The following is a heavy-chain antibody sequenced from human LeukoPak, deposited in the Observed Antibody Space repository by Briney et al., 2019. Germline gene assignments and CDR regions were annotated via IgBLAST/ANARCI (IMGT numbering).Heavy chain of an antibody. D-gene: IGHD2-15*01. CDR2: ISSSSSTI. CDR3: ARELNDIVVVVAANTILDY. V-gene: IGHV3-48*02. Sequence: GGSLRLSCAAPGFTFSSYSMNWVRQAPGKGLEWVSYISSSSSTIYYADSVKGRFTISRDNAKNSLYLQMNSLRDEDTAVYYCARELNDIVVVVAANTILDYWGQGTLVTVSS. J-gene: IGHJ4*02. CDR1: GFTFSSYS.